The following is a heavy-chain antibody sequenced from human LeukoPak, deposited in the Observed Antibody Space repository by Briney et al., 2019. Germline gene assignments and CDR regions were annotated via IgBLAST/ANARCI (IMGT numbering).Heavy chain of an antibody. D-gene: IGHD6-19*01. CDR1: GYTFTTYH. J-gene: IGHJ4*02. CDR3: ARSIAVAGEAADF. V-gene: IGHV1-46*01. CDR2: INPSGGST. Sequence: ASVKVSCKASGYTFTTYHMHWVRQAPGQGLEWMGIINPSGGSTSYAQKFQGRVTMTRDTSTSTAYMELRSLRSDDTAVYYCARSIAVAGEAADFWGQGTLVTVSS.